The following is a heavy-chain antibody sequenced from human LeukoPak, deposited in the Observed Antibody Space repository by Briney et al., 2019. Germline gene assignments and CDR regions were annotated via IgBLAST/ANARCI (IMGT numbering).Heavy chain of an antibody. CDR3: ARGSSDDDDKWIDH. CDR2: ISSSPINI. D-gene: IGHD6-6*01. J-gene: IGHJ5*02. Sequence: GGPLRLSCAASGLTFSDYGMNWVRQATGKGLEWVTYISSSPINIYYADSVRGRFTISRDNAKNSVFLQINSLRAEDTAVYYCARGSSDDDDKWIDHWGQGTLVTVSS. V-gene: IGHV3-48*03. CDR1: GLTFSDYG.